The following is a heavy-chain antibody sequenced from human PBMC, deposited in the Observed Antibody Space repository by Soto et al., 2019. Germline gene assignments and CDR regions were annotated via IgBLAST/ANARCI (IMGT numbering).Heavy chain of an antibody. Sequence: GSLRLSCAASGFTFSSTDMSWVRQAPGKGLEWVSTIDGSGGATHYADSVKGRFTISRDNSKNTMFLQMSSLRADDTAVYYCAKNSGWFNTWGQGTLVTVSS. V-gene: IGHV3-23*01. D-gene: IGHD3-10*01. CDR1: GFTFSSTD. CDR2: IDGSGGAT. CDR3: AKNSGWFNT. J-gene: IGHJ5*02.